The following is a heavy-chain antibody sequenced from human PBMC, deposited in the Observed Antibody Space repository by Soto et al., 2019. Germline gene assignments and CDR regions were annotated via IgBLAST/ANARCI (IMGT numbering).Heavy chain of an antibody. CDR1: GFTFSSYW. J-gene: IGHJ4*02. CDR2: IKQDGSEK. V-gene: IGHV3-7*01. CDR3: ARERPDTAMAPDY. Sequence: GGSLRLSCAASGFTFSSYWMSWVRQAPGKGLEWVANIKQDGSEKYYVDSVKGRFTISRDNAKNSLYLQMNSLRAEDTAVYYCARERPDTAMAPDYWGQGTLDTVSS. D-gene: IGHD5-18*01.